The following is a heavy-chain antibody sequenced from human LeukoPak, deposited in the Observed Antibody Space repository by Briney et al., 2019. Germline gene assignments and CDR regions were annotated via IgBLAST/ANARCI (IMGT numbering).Heavy chain of an antibody. CDR3: AKDNGRWFDP. CDR1: GGSMRSNY. J-gene: IGHJ5*02. Sequence: SETLSLTCTVSGGSMRSNYWSLIRQPPGKGLEWIGNIYYSGSTNYNPSLKSRVTISIDPSKNQFSLKLSSVTAADTAIYYCAKDNGRWFDPWGQGTLVIVSS. V-gene: IGHV4-59*01. D-gene: IGHD1-26*01. CDR2: IYYSGST.